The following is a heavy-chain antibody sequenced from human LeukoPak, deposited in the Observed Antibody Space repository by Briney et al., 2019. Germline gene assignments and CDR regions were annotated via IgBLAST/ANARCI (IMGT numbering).Heavy chain of an antibody. CDR1: GYTFTSYD. CDR2: INPNSGGT. V-gene: IGHV1-2*04. D-gene: IGHD6-13*01. CDR3: ARDLGIAAAAYFDY. Sequence: ASVRVSCKASGYTFTSYDINWVRQATGQGLEWMGWINPNSGGTNYAQKFQGWVTMTRDTSISTAYMELSRLRSDDTAVYYCARDLGIAAAAYFDYWGQGTLVTVSS. J-gene: IGHJ4*02.